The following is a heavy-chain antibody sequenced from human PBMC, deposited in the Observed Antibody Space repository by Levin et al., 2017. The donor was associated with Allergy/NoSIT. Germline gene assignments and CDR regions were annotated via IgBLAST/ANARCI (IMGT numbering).Heavy chain of an antibody. D-gene: IGHD3-9*01. CDR2: INPNSGGT. CDR3: ARGAGLRYFDWSKVY. Sequence: ASVKVSCKASGYTFTGYYMHWVRQAPGQGLEWMGWINPNSGGTNYAQKFQGRVTMTRDTSISTAYMELSRLRSDDTAVYYCARGAGLRYFDWSKVYWGQGTLVTVSS. V-gene: IGHV1-2*02. CDR1: GYTFTGYY. J-gene: IGHJ4*02.